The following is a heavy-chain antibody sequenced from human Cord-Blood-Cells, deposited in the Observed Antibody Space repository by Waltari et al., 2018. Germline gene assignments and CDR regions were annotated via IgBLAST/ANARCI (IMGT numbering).Heavy chain of an antibody. J-gene: IGHJ5*02. CDR1: GYTFTGYY. V-gene: IGHV1-2*02. Sequence: QVQLVQSGAEVKKPGASVKVSCKASGYTFTGYYMHWVRQAPGQGLEWMGWINPNRGGTNYAQKFQGRVTMTRDTSISTAYMELSRLRSDDTAVYYCARAPVVVPAPLSRLGNWFDPWGQGTLVTVSS. D-gene: IGHD2-2*01. CDR3: ARAPVVVPAPLSRLGNWFDP. CDR2: INPNRGGT.